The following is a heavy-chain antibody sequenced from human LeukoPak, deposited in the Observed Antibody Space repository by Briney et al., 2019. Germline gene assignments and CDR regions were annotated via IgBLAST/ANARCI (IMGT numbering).Heavy chain of an antibody. J-gene: IGHJ4*02. V-gene: IGHV4-34*01. CDR1: GGSFSGYY. CDR2: INHRGST. Sequence: SETLSLTCAVYGGSFSGYYWSWIRQPPGKGLEWIGEINHRGSTNYNPSLKSRVTISVDTSKNQFSLKLSSVTAADTAVYYCARDNPSYYDSSGYFSFDYWGQGTLVTVSS. CDR3: ARDNPSYYDSSGYFSFDY. D-gene: IGHD3-22*01.